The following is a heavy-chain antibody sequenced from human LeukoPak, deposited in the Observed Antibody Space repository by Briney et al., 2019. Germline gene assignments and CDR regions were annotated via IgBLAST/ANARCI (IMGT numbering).Heavy chain of an antibody. J-gene: IGHJ4*02. CDR2: ISYDGSNK. D-gene: IGHD3-22*01. Sequence: GGSLRLSCAASGFTFSSYAMHWVRQAPGKGLEWVAVISYDGSNKYYADSVKGRFTISRDNSKNTLYLQMNSLRAEDTAVYYCARDSPSGSGYYYKLDYWGQGTLVTVSS. V-gene: IGHV3-30-3*01. CDR3: ARDSPSGSGYYYKLDY. CDR1: GFTFSSYA.